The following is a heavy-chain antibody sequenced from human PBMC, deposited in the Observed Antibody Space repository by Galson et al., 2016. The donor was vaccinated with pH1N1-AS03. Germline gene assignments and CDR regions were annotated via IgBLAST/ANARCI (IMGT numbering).Heavy chain of an antibody. J-gene: IGHJ3*02. V-gene: IGHV4-34*01. CDR3: ARGSYSSGWYRGRNAFDI. CDR1: GGSFNNYY. CDR2: INHSGST. D-gene: IGHD6-19*01. Sequence: ETLSLTCAVYGGSFNNYYWNWIRQSPGKGLEWVGEINHSGSTDYNPSLKSRVTISVDPSKNQISLNLNSVTAADTAVYYCARGSYSSGWYRGRNAFDIWGQGAMVTVSS.